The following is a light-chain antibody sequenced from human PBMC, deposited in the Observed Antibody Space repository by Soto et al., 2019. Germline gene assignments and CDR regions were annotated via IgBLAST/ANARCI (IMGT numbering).Light chain of an antibody. CDR3: QQYESSPLT. V-gene: IGKV3-20*01. J-gene: IGKJ4*01. CDR2: RTS. Sequence: EIVLTQSPDTLSLSPGERATLSCRASQSVGSSFLAWYQQKTGQAPRLLIYRTSTRSTGIPDRFTGSGSGTDFTLTISRLEPEDFAVYYCQQYESSPLTFGGGTKVEIK. CDR1: QSVGSSF.